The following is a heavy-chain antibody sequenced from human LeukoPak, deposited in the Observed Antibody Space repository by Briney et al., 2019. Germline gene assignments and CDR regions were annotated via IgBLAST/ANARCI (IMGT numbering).Heavy chain of an antibody. CDR3: ATGETTMTNDDAFDI. Sequence: GGSLRLSCAASGFTFSSYWMSWVRQAPGMGLEWVANIKEDGSEEYYVDSVKGRFTISRDNAKNSLYLQMNSLRAEDTAVYYCATGETTMTNDDAFDIWGQGTMVTVSS. J-gene: IGHJ3*02. CDR1: GFTFSSYW. CDR2: IKEDGSEE. V-gene: IGHV3-7*01. D-gene: IGHD4-17*01.